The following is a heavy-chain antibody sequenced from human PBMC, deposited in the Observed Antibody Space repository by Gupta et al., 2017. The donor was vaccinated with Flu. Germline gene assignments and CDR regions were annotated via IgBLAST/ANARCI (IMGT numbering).Heavy chain of an antibody. CDR2: IDPNRGGT. V-gene: IGHV1-2*02. J-gene: IGHJ4*02. CDR1: GYTFTDHY. D-gene: IGHD6-13*01. Sequence: QVQLVQSGAEVKNPGASVKVSCKASGYTFTDHYLHWVRQAPGQGLEWMGWIDPNRGGTDYEQKFQGRVIMTRDTSINTVYMELSALTSDDTAVYYCARDHLAPAGAGGWGPGTLGTVSS. CDR3: ARDHLAPAGAGG.